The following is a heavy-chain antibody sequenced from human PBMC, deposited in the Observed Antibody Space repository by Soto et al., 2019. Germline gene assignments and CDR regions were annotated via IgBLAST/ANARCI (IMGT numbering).Heavy chain of an antibody. V-gene: IGHV3-23*01. J-gene: IGHJ5*02. Sequence: GGSLRLSCAASGFTFSNYGMSCVRQAPGKGLEWVAGIPVIGERRYYADSVKGRFTISRDNAKNTLYLQMNSLRVEDAAVYFFAREGDTYATVSSDLWGPGPLVTVSA. CDR1: GFTFSNYG. CDR3: AREGDTYATVSSDL. D-gene: IGHD1-26*01. CDR2: IPVIGERR.